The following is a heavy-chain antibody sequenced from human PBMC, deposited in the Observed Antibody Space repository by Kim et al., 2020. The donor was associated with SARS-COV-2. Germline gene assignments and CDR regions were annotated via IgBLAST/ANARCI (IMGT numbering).Heavy chain of an antibody. V-gene: IGHV3-53*01. J-gene: IGHJ3*01. Sequence: STYYADSVKGRFTISRDNSKNTLYLQMNSLRAEDTAVYYCARDSSVVVTVWGQGTMVTVSS. D-gene: IGHD2-21*02. CDR3: ARDSSVVVTV. CDR2: ST.